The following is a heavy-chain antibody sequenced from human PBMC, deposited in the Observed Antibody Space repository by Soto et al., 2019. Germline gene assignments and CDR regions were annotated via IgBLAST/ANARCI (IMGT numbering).Heavy chain of an antibody. Sequence: QVQLVQSGAEVKKPGSSVKVSCKASGGTFSNYAITWVRQAPGQGLEWLGSIIPIFGTRDYGQKLQGRVTISADESTTTAYMDLSSLRSADTAVYYCAKDGGIECYFGNCFDPWGQGTLVTVSS. V-gene: IGHV1-69*15. D-gene: IGHD1-26*01. CDR1: GGTFSNYA. J-gene: IGHJ5*02. CDR2: IIPIFGTR. CDR3: AKDGGIECYFGNCFDP.